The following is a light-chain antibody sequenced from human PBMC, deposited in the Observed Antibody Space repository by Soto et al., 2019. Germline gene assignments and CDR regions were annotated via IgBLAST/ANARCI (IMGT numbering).Light chain of an antibody. CDR3: QQYGSSPLT. Sequence: EIVLTQSPGTLSVSPGERATLSCRASQTVSSNYLAWYQHRPGQAPRLLIYGASSRATDIPDRFSGSGSGTDFTLTISRLEPGDFAVYSCQQYGSSPLTFGGGTKVDI. CDR2: GAS. CDR1: QTVSSNY. V-gene: IGKV3-20*01. J-gene: IGKJ4*01.